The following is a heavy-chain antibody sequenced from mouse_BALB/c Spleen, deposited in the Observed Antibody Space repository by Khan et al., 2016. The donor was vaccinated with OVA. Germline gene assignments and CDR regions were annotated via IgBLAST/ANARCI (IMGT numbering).Heavy chain of an antibody. J-gene: IGHJ3*01. D-gene: IGHD4-1*01. V-gene: IGHV5-6*01. CDR3: ADHVTGSFAC. Sequence: EVELVESGGDLVKPGGSLKLSCAASGFTFGSYSMSWVRQTPDKRLEWVASISSGGDYTYYPDSVKGRFTISRDNAKNTLYLQMSDLKSEDTAMYYCADHVTGSFACWGQGTLVTVSA. CDR1: GFTFGSYS. CDR2: ISSGGDYT.